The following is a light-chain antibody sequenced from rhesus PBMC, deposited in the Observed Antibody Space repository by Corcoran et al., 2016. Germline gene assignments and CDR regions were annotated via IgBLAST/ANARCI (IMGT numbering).Light chain of an antibody. V-gene: IGKV1-22*01. CDR3: LQYSSSPYS. CDR1: QGIRSW. Sequence: DIQMTQSPSSLSASVGDKVTITCRASQGIRSWLAWYQQKTGKAPMLLIYKASTLQSGVPSRLSGNGYGTDFTLTISSLQPEDFATYYCLQYSSSPYSFGQGTKVEIK. J-gene: IGKJ2*01. CDR2: KAS.